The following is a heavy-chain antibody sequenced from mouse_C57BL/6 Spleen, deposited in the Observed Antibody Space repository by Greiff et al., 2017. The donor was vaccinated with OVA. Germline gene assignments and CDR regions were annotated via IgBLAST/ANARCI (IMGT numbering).Heavy chain of an antibody. CDR2: INPSSGYT. D-gene: IGHD2-2*01. J-gene: IGHJ4*01. CDR3: ARSEAYGYDEENAMDY. Sequence: QVQLKQSGADLAKPGASVKLSCKASGYTFTSYWMHWVNQRPGQGLEWIGYINPSSGYTKYNQKFKDKATLTADKSSSTAYMQLSSLTYEDSAVYYCARSEAYGYDEENAMDYWGQGTSVTVSS. V-gene: IGHV1-7*01. CDR1: GYTFTSYW.